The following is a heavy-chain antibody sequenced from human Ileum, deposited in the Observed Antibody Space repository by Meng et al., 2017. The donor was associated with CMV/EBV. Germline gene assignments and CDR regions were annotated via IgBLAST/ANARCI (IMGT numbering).Heavy chain of an antibody. J-gene: IGHJ4*02. CDR3: ARDVHPRTTVVTPGYFDY. V-gene: IGHV3-30-3*01. Sequence: TFSSYATNWVVQAPGKGLEWVAVISNGGSEKYYADSVKGRFTISRDNSKNTLYVQMNSLRPEDTAVYYCARDVHPRTTVVTPGYFDYWGQGTLVTVSS. CDR2: ISNGGSEK. CDR1: TFSSYA. D-gene: IGHD4-23*01.